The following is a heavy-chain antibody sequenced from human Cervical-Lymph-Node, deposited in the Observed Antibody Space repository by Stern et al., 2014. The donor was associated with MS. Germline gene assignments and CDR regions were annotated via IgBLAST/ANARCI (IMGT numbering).Heavy chain of an antibody. CDR3: ARDLRFANGMDV. CDR1: GVSISSTNW. J-gene: IGHJ6*02. CDR2: IYHGGST. V-gene: IGHV4-4*02. D-gene: IGHD3-3*01. Sequence: QVQLVESGPGLLKPSGTLSLTCVVSGVSISSTNWWTWVRQTPGKGLEWIGEIYHGGSTNYKPSLESRVTISLDRSKNQFSLTVTSVTAADTAVYYCARDLRFANGMDVWGRGTTVIVSS.